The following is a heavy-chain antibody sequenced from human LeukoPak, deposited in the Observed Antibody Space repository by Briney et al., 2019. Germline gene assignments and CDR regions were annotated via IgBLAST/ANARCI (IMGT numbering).Heavy chain of an antibody. CDR2: IYYSGST. D-gene: IGHD6-6*01. CDR3: ASQEISRSYYFDY. J-gene: IGHJ4*02. V-gene: IGHV4-30-4*01. CDR1: GGSISSGDYY. Sequence: SETLSLTCTVSGGSISSGDYYGSWIRQPPGKGLEWIGYIYYSGSTYYNPSLKSRVTISVDTSKNQFSLKLSSVTAADTAVYYCASQEISRSYYFDYWGQGTLVTVSS.